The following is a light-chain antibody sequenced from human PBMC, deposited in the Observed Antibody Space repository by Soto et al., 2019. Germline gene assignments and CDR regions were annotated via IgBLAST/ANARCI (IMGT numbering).Light chain of an antibody. V-gene: IGKV1-5*01. CDR1: QSISSS. Sequence: DIQMTQSPSTLSASVGDRVTITCRASQSISSSLAWYQQKPGKAPKLLIYDASNLESGVPSRFSGSGSGTDFTLTISGLQHDDFATYYCQQYNPYSPWTFGPGTKVDIK. J-gene: IGKJ1*01. CDR2: DAS. CDR3: QQYNPYSPWT.